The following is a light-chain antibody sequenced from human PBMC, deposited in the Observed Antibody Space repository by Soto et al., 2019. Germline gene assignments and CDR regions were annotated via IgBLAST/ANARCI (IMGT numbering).Light chain of an antibody. CDR3: QHYGTSPTWT. J-gene: IGKJ1*01. V-gene: IGKV3-20*01. CDR1: QSVSSSY. Sequence: PGERATLSCRASQSVSSSYLAWYQQKPGQAPRLLIYGASSRATGIPDRFSGGGSGTDFTLTISRLEPEDFVVYYCQHYGTSPTWTFGQGTKVEIK. CDR2: GAS.